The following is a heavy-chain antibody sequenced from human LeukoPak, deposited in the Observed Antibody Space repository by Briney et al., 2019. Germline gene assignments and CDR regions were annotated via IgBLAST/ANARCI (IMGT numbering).Heavy chain of an antibody. CDR1: GFTFSSYE. CDR2: ISSSGSTT. Sequence: PGGSLRLSCAASGFTFSSYEMNWVRQAPGKGLEWVSYISSSGSTTYYADSVKGRFTASRDNSKNTLYLQMNSLRAEDTALYYCAKYGSGSSGAFDIWGLGTMVTVSS. CDR3: AKYGSGSSGAFDI. J-gene: IGHJ3*02. V-gene: IGHV3-48*03. D-gene: IGHD3-10*01.